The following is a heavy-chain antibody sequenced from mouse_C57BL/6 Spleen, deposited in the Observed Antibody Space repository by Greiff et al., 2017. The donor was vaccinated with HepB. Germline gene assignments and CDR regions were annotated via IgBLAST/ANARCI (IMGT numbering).Heavy chain of an antibody. CDR1: GYAFSSSW. V-gene: IGHV1-82*01. CDR3: ARPYEGYWFAY. D-gene: IGHD2-3*01. Sequence: VQLQQSGPELVKPGASVKISCKASGYAFSSSWMNWVKQRPGKGLEWIGRIYPGDGDTNYNGKFKGKATLTADKSSSTAYMQLSSLTSEDSAVYFCARPYEGYWFAYWGQGTLVTVSA. CDR2: IYPGDGDT. J-gene: IGHJ3*01.